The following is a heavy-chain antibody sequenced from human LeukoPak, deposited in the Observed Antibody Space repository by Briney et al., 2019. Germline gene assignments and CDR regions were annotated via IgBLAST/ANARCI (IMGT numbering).Heavy chain of an antibody. Sequence: ASVKVSCKASRYTFTSYDINWVREAAGHGLEWMGWMNPNTGRTGYAQKFQGRITMTRDASINTAYMELTNLRSEDTAIYYCARLSQTPDYYTLGGYYYLGYWGQGTPVTVSS. CDR1: RYTFTSYD. CDR2: MNPNTGRT. J-gene: IGHJ4*02. CDR3: ARLSQTPDYYTLGGYYYLGY. D-gene: IGHD3-10*01. V-gene: IGHV1-8*01.